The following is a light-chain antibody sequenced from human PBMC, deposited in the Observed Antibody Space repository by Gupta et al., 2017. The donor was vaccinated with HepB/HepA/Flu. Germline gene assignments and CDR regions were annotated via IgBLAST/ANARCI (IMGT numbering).Light chain of an antibody. J-gene: IGKJ4*01. Sequence: EIVLTQSPVTLSLSPGESATLSCRASQSVSRYLAWYQQKPGQPPSLLVFDASNRATGVPAKFSGSGSGTEFTLTISSLEPEDFAVYYCQQRINWPLTFGGGTRVEIK. CDR2: DAS. CDR3: QQRINWPLT. CDR1: QSVSRY. V-gene: IGKV3-11*01.